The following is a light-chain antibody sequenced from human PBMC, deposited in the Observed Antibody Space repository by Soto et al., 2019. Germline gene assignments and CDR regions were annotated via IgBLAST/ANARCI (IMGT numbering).Light chain of an antibody. V-gene: IGKV3-15*01. J-gene: IGKJ3*01. CDR3: QQYNNWPPMFT. CDR1: QTISSN. Sequence: EIVMTQSPATLSVSPGERATLFCRASQTISSNLGWYQQKPGQAPRLLIYGASTRATGIPARFGGSGAGTEFNLTISSRQSEDSAVYYCQQYNNWPPMFTFGPGTKVDVK. CDR2: GAS.